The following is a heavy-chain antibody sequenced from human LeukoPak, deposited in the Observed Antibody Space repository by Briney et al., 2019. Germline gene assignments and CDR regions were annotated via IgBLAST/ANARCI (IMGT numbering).Heavy chain of an antibody. CDR2: IKQDGSEK. CDR1: GFTFSSAW. CDR3: AREQEDCTGTTCYRAFDV. D-gene: IGHD2-2*01. V-gene: IGHV3-7*01. Sequence: PGGPLRLSCAASGFTFSSAWMSWVRQAPGKGLEWVANIKQDGSEKNYVDSVKGRFTISRDNAKNTLYLQMSSLRSEDTAVYYCAREQEDCTGTTCYRAFDVWGQGTMVTVS. J-gene: IGHJ3*01.